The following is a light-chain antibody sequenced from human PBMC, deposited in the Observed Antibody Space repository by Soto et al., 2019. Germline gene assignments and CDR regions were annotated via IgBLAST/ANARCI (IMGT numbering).Light chain of an antibody. J-gene: IGKJ4*01. Sequence: DIQMTQFPSSLSASVGDRVTLTCQASQGISNYLNWYQQKPGKAPKLLIYDASTLETGVPSRFSGSGCGTEFTFTISGLQPEDVATYYCQQYESLVHFGGGTKVEIK. CDR1: QGISNY. V-gene: IGKV1-33*01. CDR2: DAS. CDR3: QQYESLVH.